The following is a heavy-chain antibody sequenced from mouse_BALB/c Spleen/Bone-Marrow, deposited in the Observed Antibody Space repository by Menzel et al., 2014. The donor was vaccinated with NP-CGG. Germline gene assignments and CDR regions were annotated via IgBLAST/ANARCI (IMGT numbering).Heavy chain of an antibody. J-gene: IGHJ4*01. Sequence: QVQLQQSGPGLVAPSQSLSISCTVSGFSLTSYGVHWVRQPPGQGLEWLGAIWAGGSTNYNSALMSRLRINKDNSKSQVFLKTNSLQTDDTAMYYCAREGRGYYGSSGAAMDYWGQGTTVTVSS. CDR1: GFSLTSYG. CDR3: AREGRGYYGSSGAAMDY. V-gene: IGHV2-9*02. CDR2: IWAGGST. D-gene: IGHD1-1*01.